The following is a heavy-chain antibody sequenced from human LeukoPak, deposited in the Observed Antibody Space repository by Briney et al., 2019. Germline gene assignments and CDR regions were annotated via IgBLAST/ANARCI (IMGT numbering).Heavy chain of an antibody. CDR3: AKTGGARPYWFDP. CDR2: IHYTGST. D-gene: IGHD6-6*01. Sequence: SETLSLTCTVSGGSISGYYWNWIRQVPGKGLEWIGYIHYTGSTNYSPSLKSRVTILVDTSNNQFSLKLSSVTAADTAVYYCAKTGGARPYWFDPWGQGTLVTVSS. CDR1: GGSISGYY. V-gene: IGHV4-59*01. J-gene: IGHJ5*02.